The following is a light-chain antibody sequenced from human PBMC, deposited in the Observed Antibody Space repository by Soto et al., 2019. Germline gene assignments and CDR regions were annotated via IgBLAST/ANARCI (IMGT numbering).Light chain of an antibody. CDR2: DVS. V-gene: IGLV2-14*01. CDR3: SSYTSTSTLV. CDR1: SSDVGGYNY. Sequence: QSALTQPASVSGSPGQSITISCTGTSSDVGGYNYVSWCQQYPGKAPKLMIYDVSNRPSGVSNRFSGSKSGNTASLTISGLQAEDEADYYCSSYTSTSTLVFGTGTKLTVL. J-gene: IGLJ1*01.